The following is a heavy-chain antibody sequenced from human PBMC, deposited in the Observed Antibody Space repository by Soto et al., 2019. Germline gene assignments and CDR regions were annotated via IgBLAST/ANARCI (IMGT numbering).Heavy chain of an antibody. V-gene: IGHV4-59*08. CDR3: ARLEDIVVVVAATPRSYYFGY. CDR1: GGSISSYY. Sequence: SETLSLTCTVSGGSISSYYWSWIRQPPGKGLEWIGYIYYSGSTNYNPSLKSRVTISVDTSKNQFSLKLSSVTAADTAVYYCARLEDIVVVVAATPRSYYFGYWGQGTLVTVSS. CDR2: IYYSGST. D-gene: IGHD2-15*01. J-gene: IGHJ4*02.